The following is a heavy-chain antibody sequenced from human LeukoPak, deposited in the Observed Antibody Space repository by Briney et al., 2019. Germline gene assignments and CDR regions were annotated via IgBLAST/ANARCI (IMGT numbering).Heavy chain of an antibody. J-gene: IGHJ3*02. CDR3: ARVRNYYGSGSYHFAFDI. D-gene: IGHD3-10*01. Sequence: ASVKVSCKACGYTFTGYYMHWVRQAPGQGLEWMGWINPNSGGTNYAQKFQGRVTISVDTSKNQFSLKLSSVTAADTAVYYCARVRNYYGSGSYHFAFDIWGQGTMVTVSS. V-gene: IGHV1-2*02. CDR2: INPNSGGT. CDR1: GYTFTGYY.